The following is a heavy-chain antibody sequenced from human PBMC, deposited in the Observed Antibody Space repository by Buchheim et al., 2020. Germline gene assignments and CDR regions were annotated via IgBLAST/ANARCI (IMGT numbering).Heavy chain of an antibody. D-gene: IGHD3-10*01. J-gene: IGHJ4*02. Sequence: QVQLQESGPGLVKPSETLSLTCTVSGGSISSYYWSWIRQPAGKGLEWIGRIYTSGSTNYNPSLKSRVTMSVDTSKNQFSLKLSSVTAADTAVYYCARDRRDYGSGSRLSKYYFDYWGQGTL. CDR2: IYTSGST. CDR1: GGSISSYY. V-gene: IGHV4-4*07. CDR3: ARDRRDYGSGSRLSKYYFDY.